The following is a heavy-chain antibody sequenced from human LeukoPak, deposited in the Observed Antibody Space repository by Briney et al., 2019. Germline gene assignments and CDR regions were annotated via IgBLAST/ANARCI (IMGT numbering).Heavy chain of an antibody. D-gene: IGHD6-13*01. Sequence: SETLSLTCAVYGGSFSGYYWSWIRQPPGKGLEWIGEINHSGSTNYNPFLKSRVTISVDTSKNQFSLKLSSVTAADTAVYYCARGVSSWSYYYMDVWGKGTTVTVSS. CDR2: INHSGST. V-gene: IGHV4-34*01. CDR3: ARGVSSWSYYYMDV. CDR1: GGSFSGYY. J-gene: IGHJ6*03.